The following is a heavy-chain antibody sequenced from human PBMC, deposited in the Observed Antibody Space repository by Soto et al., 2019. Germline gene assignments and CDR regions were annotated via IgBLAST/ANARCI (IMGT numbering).Heavy chain of an antibody. V-gene: IGHV3-74*03. CDR2: SNSDASST. J-gene: IGHJ1*01. Sequence: EVQLVESGGGLVQPGGSLILSCTASGFPFSSYWMHWVRQAPGKGLVWISRSNSDASSTTYADSVKGRFTISRDNAENMLFLQMNSLRVDDTAVYYCARGYYGSEGTEYFQHWGRGTLVTVSS. CDR1: GFPFSSYW. CDR3: ARGYYGSEGTEYFQH. D-gene: IGHD3-10*01.